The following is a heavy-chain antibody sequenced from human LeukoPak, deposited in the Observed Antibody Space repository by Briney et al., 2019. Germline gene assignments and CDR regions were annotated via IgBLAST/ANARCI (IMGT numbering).Heavy chain of an antibody. D-gene: IGHD6-6*01. CDR2: ISGSGGTT. CDR1: GFTFSTYG. CDR3: AKEESIAAQYYFDY. V-gene: IGHV3-23*01. Sequence: GGSLRLSCAASGFTFSTYGMNWVRQAPGKGLEWVSAISGSGGTTYYADSVKGRFTISRDNSKNTLYLQMNSLRVEDTAVYYCAKEESIAAQYYFDYWGQGTLVTVSS. J-gene: IGHJ4*02.